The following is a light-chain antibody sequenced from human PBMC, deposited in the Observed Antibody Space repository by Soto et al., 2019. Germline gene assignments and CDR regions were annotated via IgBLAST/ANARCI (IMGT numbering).Light chain of an antibody. CDR3: LQHNSYPVT. CDR1: QSISSW. V-gene: IGKV1-5*03. Sequence: DIKMSQSPSTLSASVGDRVTITCRASQSISSWLAWYQQKPGKAPKLLIYKASSLESGVPSRFSGSGSGTEFTLTISSLQPEDFATYYCLQHNSYPVTFGQGTKVDIK. J-gene: IGKJ1*01. CDR2: KAS.